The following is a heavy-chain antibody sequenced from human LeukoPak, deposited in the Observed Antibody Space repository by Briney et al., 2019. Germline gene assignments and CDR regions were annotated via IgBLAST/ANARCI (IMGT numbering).Heavy chain of an antibody. J-gene: IGHJ4*02. CDR1: GGSISSYY. V-gene: IGHV4-4*07. CDR3: ARGKTGSSSSRAQTIDY. Sequence: SETLSLTCTVSGGSISSYYWSWIRQPPGKGLEWIGRIYTSGSTNYNPSLKSRVTMSVDTSKNQFSLKLSSVTAADTAVYYCARGKTGSSSSRAQTIDYWGQGTLVTVSS. D-gene: IGHD6-13*01. CDR2: IYTSGST.